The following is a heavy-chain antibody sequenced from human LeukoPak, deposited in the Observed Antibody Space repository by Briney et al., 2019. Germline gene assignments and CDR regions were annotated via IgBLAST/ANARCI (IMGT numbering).Heavy chain of an antibody. Sequence: GGSLRLSCTASEFTVSSNFMSWVRQAPGKGLEWVSVIYSAGTTYYADSVKDRFTISRDNSKNTLYLQMNSLRAEDTAVYYCAAAYGSGIYYWDLTNWGQGTLVTVSS. V-gene: IGHV3-66*01. CDR3: AAAYGSGIYYWDLTN. CDR2: IYSAGTT. CDR1: EFTVSSNF. D-gene: IGHD3-10*01. J-gene: IGHJ4*02.